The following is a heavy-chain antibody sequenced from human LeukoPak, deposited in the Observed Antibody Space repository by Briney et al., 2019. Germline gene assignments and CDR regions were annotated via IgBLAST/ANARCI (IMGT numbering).Heavy chain of an antibody. CDR1: GGSFSGYY. CDR2: INHSGST. Sequence: SETLSLTCAVYGGSFSGYYWSWIRQPPGKGLEWIGEINHSGSTNYNPSLKSRVTISVDTSKNQFSLKLSSVTAADTAVYYCARVAGGSNYWFDPWGQGTLVTVSS. J-gene: IGHJ5*02. D-gene: IGHD4-11*01. V-gene: IGHV4-34*01. CDR3: ARVAGGSNYWFDP.